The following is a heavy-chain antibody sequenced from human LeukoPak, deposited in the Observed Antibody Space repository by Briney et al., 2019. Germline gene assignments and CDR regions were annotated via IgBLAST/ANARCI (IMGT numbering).Heavy chain of an antibody. Sequence: GGSLRLSCAASGFTFSSYAMSWVRQAPAKGLEWVSGISGSGGSTHYAASVQGRFTISRDNSKNTLYLQMNSLRAEGTAVYYCAKDPNGDYIGTFEIWGHGTMVTVSS. CDR2: ISGSGGST. J-gene: IGHJ3*02. CDR1: GFTFSSYA. V-gene: IGHV3-23*01. D-gene: IGHD4-17*01. CDR3: AKDPNGDYIGTFEI.